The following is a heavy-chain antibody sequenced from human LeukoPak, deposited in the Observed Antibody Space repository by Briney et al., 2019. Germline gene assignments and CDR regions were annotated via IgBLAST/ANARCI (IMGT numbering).Heavy chain of an antibody. CDR3: ARGQYCSGGSCYAVDY. CDR1: GFTFSSYG. Sequence: PGRSLRLSCAASGFTFSSYGMHWVRQAPGKGLEWVAVISYDGSNKYYADSVKGRFTISRDNSKNTLYLQMNSLRAEDTAVYYCARGQYCSGGSCYAVDYWGQGTLVTVSS. D-gene: IGHD2-15*01. J-gene: IGHJ4*02. CDR2: ISYDGSNK. V-gene: IGHV3-30*03.